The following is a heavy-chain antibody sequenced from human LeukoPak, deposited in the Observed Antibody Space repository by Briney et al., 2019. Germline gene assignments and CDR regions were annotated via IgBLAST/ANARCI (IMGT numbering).Heavy chain of an antibody. D-gene: IGHD6-13*01. Sequence: QSGGSLRLSCAASGFTFSSYGMYWVRQAPGKGLEWVAVISYDGSNKYYADSVKGRFTISRDNSKNTLYLQMNSLRAEDTAVYYCAKDVGRAAEDYWGQGTLVTVSS. V-gene: IGHV3-30*18. CDR1: GFTFSSYG. CDR3: AKDVGRAAEDY. CDR2: ISYDGSNK. J-gene: IGHJ4*02.